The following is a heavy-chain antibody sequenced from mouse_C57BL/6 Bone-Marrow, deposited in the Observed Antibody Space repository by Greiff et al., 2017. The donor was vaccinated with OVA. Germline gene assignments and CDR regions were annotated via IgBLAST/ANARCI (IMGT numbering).Heavy chain of an antibody. CDR1: GYAFSSYW. CDR2: IDPSDSYT. J-gene: IGHJ2*01. V-gene: IGHV1-69*01. D-gene: IGHD6-1*01. Sequence: VKLMESGPELVKPGASVKISCKASGYAFSSYWMHWVKQRPGQGLEWIGEIDPSDSYTNYNQKFKGKSTLTVDKSSSTAYMQLSSLTSEDSAVYYCARMPYWGQGTTLTVSS. CDR3: ARMPY.